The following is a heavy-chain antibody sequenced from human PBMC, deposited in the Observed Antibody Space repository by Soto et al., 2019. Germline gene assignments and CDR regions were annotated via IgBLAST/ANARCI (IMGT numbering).Heavy chain of an antibody. CDR1: GYTFTGYY. D-gene: IGHD1-1*01. V-gene: IGHV1-2*04. CDR2: INPNSGGT. CDR3: ARDNGVQLEQLRPGAFDI. J-gene: IGHJ3*02. Sequence: ASVKVSCKASGYTFTGYYMHWVRQAPGQGLEWMGWINPNSGGTNYAQKFQGWVTMTRDTSISTAYMELSRLRSDDTAVYYCARDNGVQLEQLRPGAFDIWGQGTMVTVSS.